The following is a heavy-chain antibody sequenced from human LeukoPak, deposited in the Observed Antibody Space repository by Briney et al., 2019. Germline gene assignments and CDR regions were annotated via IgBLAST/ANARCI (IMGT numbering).Heavy chain of an antibody. CDR3: AREGHTSASCGTFDV. J-gene: IGHJ3*01. CDR1: GIAFSNSI. CDR2: MSFDGFSK. V-gene: IGHV3-30*04. D-gene: IGHD3-22*01. Sequence: GGSLRLSCAASGIAFSNSIMHWVRQAPGKGLEWVSAMSFDGFSKYYADSLKGRLSISRDDSKTPVYLQMNSLSLEDTAVYYCAREGHTSASCGTFDVWGQGTTVVVSS.